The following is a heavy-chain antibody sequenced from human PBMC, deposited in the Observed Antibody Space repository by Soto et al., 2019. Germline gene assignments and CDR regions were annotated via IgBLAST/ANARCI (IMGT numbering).Heavy chain of an antibody. Sequence: PGESLKISCKGSGYSFTSYWIGWVRQMPGKGLEWMGIIYPGDSDTRYSPSFQGQVTISADKSTNTVYLELRSLRSDDTAKYYCGRCRTDSYAMDVWGQGTTVTVSS. D-gene: IGHD2-8*02. CDR3: GRCRTDSYAMDV. V-gene: IGHV5-51*01. CDR1: GYSFTSYW. CDR2: IYPGDSDT. J-gene: IGHJ6*02.